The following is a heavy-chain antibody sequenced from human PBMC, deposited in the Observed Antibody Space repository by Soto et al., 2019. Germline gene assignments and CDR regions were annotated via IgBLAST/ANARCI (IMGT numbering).Heavy chain of an antibody. J-gene: IGHJ4*02. D-gene: IGHD3-3*01. CDR1: XXXXXXXXXX. Sequence: QVQLQESGPGLVKPSQTLSLXXXXXXXXXXXXXXXWRWIRQRPGKGLEWIGYIYNSGSTYYNPXXXXXXXXXXXXXXXXXXXXXXXXXXXXXXXXYXTRDLRLDKWGQGTLVTVSS. CDR2: IYNSGST. CDR3: TRDLRLDK. V-gene: IGHV4-30-4*08.